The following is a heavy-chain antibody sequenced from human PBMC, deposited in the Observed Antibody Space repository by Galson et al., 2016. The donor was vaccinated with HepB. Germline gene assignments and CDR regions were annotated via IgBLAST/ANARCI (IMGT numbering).Heavy chain of an antibody. J-gene: IGHJ5*02. CDR1: GGSLTSGAYY. Sequence: TLSLTCTVSGGSLTSGAYYWTWIRQHPGKGLEWIGLIYSNGNTHYNASLKSRPTISVDTSQNQFSLKLSSVTAADTAVYYWARQVYDSTGYYYPWGQGTLVTVSS. V-gene: IGHV4-31*03. CDR3: ARQVYDSTGYYYP. D-gene: IGHD3-22*01. CDR2: IYSNGNT.